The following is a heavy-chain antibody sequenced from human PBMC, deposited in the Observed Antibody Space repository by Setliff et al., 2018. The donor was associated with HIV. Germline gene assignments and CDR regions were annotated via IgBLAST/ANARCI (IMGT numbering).Heavy chain of an antibody. D-gene: IGHD3-16*02. CDR3: ARETYEYVWGTYRYRPRHFDY. V-gene: IGHV4-61*02. Sequence: SETLSLTCTVSGGSISSGTSYWSWIRQPAGKGLEWIGRIYTSGSTNYNPSLKRRVSISVDTSKNRFSLKLSSVTAADTAVYYCARETYEYVWGTYRYRPRHFDYWGQGTPVTSPQ. CDR1: GGSISSGTSY. CDR2: IYTSGST. J-gene: IGHJ4*02.